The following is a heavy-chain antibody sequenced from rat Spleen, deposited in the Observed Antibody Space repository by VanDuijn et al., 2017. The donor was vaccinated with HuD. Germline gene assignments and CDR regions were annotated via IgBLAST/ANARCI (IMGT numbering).Heavy chain of an antibody. Sequence: EVQLVESGGGLVQPGRSLKLSCVASGFTFNKYWMTWIRQAPGKGLEWVASITNTGAVTYYPDSVKGRFTISRDNTKSTLYLQMDSLGSEDTATYYCTRTGSIDYWGQGVMVTVSS. V-gene: IGHV5-31*01. J-gene: IGHJ2*01. CDR3: TRTGSIDY. CDR1: GFTFNKYW. CDR2: ITNTGAVT. D-gene: IGHD5-1*01.